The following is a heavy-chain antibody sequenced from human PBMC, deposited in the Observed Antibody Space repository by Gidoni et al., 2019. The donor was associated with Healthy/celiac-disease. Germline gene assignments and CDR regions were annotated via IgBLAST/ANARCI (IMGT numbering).Heavy chain of an antibody. Sequence: EVQLVESGGGLVKPGGSLSLSCAASGFTFSSYSMNWVRQAPGKGLEWVSSISSSSSYIYYADSVKGRFTISRDNAKNSLYLQMNSLRAEDTAVYYCARFGSYGDYDGFDYWGQGTLVTVSS. CDR2: ISSSSSYI. CDR1: GFTFSSYS. J-gene: IGHJ4*02. CDR3: ARFGSYGDYDGFDY. D-gene: IGHD4-17*01. V-gene: IGHV3-21*01.